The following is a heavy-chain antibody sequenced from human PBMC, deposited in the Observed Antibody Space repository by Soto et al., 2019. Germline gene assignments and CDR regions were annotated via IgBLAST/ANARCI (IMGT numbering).Heavy chain of an antibody. V-gene: IGHV1-58*01. D-gene: IGHD6-13*01. CDR1: GFIFTSSA. Sequence: ASVKVSCKTSGFIFTSSAVQWVRQARGRRLEWMGRIIIGSGNTDYAQKFHKRVTLTRNTSTSTVYMELRSLRFEDTAVYYCARGRSSRAFDIWGQGTMVTVSS. CDR3: ARGRSSRAFDI. J-gene: IGHJ3*02. CDR2: IIIGSGNT.